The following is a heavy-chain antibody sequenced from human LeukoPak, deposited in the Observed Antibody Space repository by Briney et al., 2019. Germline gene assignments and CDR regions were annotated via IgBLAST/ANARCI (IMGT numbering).Heavy chain of an antibody. CDR3: VRKVFVSTNYFDL. V-gene: IGHV3-23*01. Sequence: GGSLRLSCAASGFTFSSHAMSWVRQAPGKGLQWVSSISGSGDRTYYADSVKGRLTISRDNSKKTVYVQVNSLRADDTAVYYCVRKVFVSTNYFDLWGQGALVTVSS. CDR2: ISGSGDRT. J-gene: IGHJ4*02. CDR1: GFTFSSHA.